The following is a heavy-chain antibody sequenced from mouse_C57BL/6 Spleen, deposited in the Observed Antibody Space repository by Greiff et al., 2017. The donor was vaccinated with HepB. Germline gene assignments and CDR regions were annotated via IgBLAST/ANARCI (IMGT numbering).Heavy chain of an antibody. CDR1: GFTFSDYG. CDR2: ISSGSSTI. Sequence: EVKLVESGGGLVKPGGSLKLSCAASGFTFSDYGMHWVRQAPEKGLEWVAYISSGSSTIYYADTVKGRFTIARDNAKNTLFLQMTSLRSEDTAMYYCARGDYGYFDYCGQGTTLTVSS. J-gene: IGHJ2*01. V-gene: IGHV5-17*01. CDR3: ARGDYGYFDY. D-gene: IGHD1-1*01.